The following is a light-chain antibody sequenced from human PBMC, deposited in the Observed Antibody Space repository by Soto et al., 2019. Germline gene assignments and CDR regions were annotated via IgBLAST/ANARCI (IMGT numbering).Light chain of an antibody. V-gene: IGLV1-40*01. CDR3: QSFDSSLSTWV. Sequence: QSVLTQPPSVSGAPGQGVTISCTGSSSNFGAGYDVHWYQQLPGTAPKLLIYGNNNRPSGVPDRFSGSKSGTSASLAMTGLQAEDEADYYCQSFDSSLSTWVFGGGTKLTVL. CDR2: GNN. J-gene: IGLJ3*02. CDR1: SSNFGAGYD.